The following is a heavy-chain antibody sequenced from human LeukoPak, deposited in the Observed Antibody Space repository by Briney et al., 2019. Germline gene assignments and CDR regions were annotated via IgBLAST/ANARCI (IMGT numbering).Heavy chain of an antibody. CDR1: GYTFSNFA. CDR3: AREAPVAAGSDAFDI. CDR2: TSPYNGNT. J-gene: IGHJ3*02. D-gene: IGHD6-19*01. V-gene: IGHV1-18*01. Sequence: TSVKVSCKAFGYTFSNFAIYWVRQAPGQGLEWMGWTSPYNGNTKYAQKLQGRVTITTDTSTSTAYMEVRSLRSDDTAVFYCAREAPVAAGSDAFDIWGQGTMVTVSS.